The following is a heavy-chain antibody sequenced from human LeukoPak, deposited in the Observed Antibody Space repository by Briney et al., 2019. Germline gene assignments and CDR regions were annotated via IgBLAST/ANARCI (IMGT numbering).Heavy chain of an antibody. D-gene: IGHD5-18*01. CDR2: ISAYNGNT. V-gene: IGHV1-18*01. CDR1: GYTFTSYG. Sequence: ASVAVSCKASGYTFTSYGISWVRQAPGQGLEWMGWISAYNGNTNYAQKLQGRVTMTTDTSTSTAYMGLRSLRSDDTAVYYCARDPGYSYGYNFDYWGQGTLVTVSS. J-gene: IGHJ4*02. CDR3: ARDPGYSYGYNFDY.